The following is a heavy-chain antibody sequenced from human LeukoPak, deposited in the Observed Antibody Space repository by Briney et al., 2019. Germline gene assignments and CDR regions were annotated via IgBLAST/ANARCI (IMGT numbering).Heavy chain of an antibody. V-gene: IGHV3-30*03. J-gene: IGHJ4*02. Sequence: GGSLRLSCAASGFTFNSYGMHWVRQPPGKGLEWVAVISYDGSNKYYADSEKGRFTISRDNSKNTLYLQMNSLRAEDTAVYYCARGSKSYGDYIRSRIHYFDYWGQGTLVTVSS. CDR2: ISYDGSNK. D-gene: IGHD4-17*01. CDR3: ARGSKSYGDYIRSRIHYFDY. CDR1: GFTFNSYG.